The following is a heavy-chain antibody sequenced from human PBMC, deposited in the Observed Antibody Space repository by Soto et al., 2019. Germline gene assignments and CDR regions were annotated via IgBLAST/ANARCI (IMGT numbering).Heavy chain of an antibody. CDR1: GGSIISGY. V-gene: IGHV4-59*01. D-gene: IGHD2-15*01. CDR3: AGLRGYAGSPIDY. CDR2: ISYSGNT. Sequence: SETLSLTCTVSGGSIISGYWSWIRQPPGKGLEWIGYISYSGNTNYNPSLKSRVTMSVDTPKNQFSLRLSSVTTADTAVYYCAGLRGYAGSPIDYWGQGTTVTVSS. J-gene: IGHJ4*02.